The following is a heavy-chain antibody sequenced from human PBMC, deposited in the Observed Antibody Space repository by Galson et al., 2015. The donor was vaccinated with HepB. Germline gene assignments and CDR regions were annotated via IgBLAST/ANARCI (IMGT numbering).Heavy chain of an antibody. CDR2: IYPGDSDT. CDR1: EYSFTNYW. J-gene: IGHJ3*02. V-gene: IGHV5-51*03. Sequence: QSGAEVKQPGESLKISCKGSEYSFTNYWIGWVRQMPGKGLEWMGIIYPGDSDTRYSPSFQGQVTISADKSISTAYLQWSSLKASDTAMYYCASSSYYDSSGYPPRAFDIWGQGTMVTVSS. D-gene: IGHD3-22*01. CDR3: ASSSYYDSSGYPPRAFDI.